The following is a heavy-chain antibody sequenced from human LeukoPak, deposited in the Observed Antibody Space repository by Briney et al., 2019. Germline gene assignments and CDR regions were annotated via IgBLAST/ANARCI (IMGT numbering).Heavy chain of an antibody. CDR3: ARGPYSSDAGY. D-gene: IGHD6-25*01. CDR2: LSHTGHT. Sequence: PSETLSLTCAVYGGPFTSYYWSWIRQPPGKGLEWIGELSHTGHTNYNPSLESRVPMSVETSKTHLSLILSSVTAADTVVYYWARGPYSSDAGYWGQGTLVTVSS. CDR1: GGPFTSYY. J-gene: IGHJ4*02. V-gene: IGHV4-34*01.